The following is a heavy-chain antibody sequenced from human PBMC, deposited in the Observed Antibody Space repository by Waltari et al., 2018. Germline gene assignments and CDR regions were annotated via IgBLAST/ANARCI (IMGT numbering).Heavy chain of an antibody. V-gene: IGHV3-15*01. CDR1: GFTFSRAW. J-gene: IGHJ3*02. D-gene: IGHD6-19*01. CDR2: IKSKTDGGTT. Sequence: EVQLVESGGDLVKPGGSLRLSCAASGFTFSRAWMTWVRQAPGKGLVWVGRIKSKTDGGTTDYAAPVNGRFTISRDDSRNTLYLQMNSLETEDTALYYCARGGAGIAVAGSDAFDIWGQGTMVTVSS. CDR3: ARGGAGIAVAGSDAFDI.